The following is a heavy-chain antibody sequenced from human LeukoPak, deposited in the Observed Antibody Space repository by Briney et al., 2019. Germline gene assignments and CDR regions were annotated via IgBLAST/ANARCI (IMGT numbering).Heavy chain of an antibody. V-gene: IGHV3-9*03. CDR2: ISWNSGSI. CDR1: GFTFDDYG. D-gene: IGHD6-6*01. J-gene: IGHJ4*02. Sequence: GGSLRLSCAASGFTFDDYGMHWVRQAPGKGLEGVSGISWNSGSIGYVDSVKGRFTISRDNAKNSLYLQMNSLRAEDMALYFCAXGDISSRHRGSFDYWGQGTLVTVAS. CDR3: AXGDISSRHRGSFDY.